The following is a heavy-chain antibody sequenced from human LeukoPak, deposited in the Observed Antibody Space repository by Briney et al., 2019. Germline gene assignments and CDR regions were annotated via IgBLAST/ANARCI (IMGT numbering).Heavy chain of an antibody. CDR2: ISGSGGST. CDR1: GFTLSSYA. Sequence: GGSLRLSCAASGFTLSSYAMSWVRQAPGKGLEWVSAISGSGGSTCYADSVKGRFTISRDNSKNTLYLQMNSLRAEDTAVYYCAKVQATMIVVAPLADWGQGTLVTVSS. V-gene: IGHV3-23*01. CDR3: AKVQATMIVVAPLAD. D-gene: IGHD3-22*01. J-gene: IGHJ4*02.